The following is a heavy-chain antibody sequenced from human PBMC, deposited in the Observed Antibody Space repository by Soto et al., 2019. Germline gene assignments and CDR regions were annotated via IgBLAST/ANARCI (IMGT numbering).Heavy chain of an antibody. J-gene: IGHJ4*02. Sequence: QVQLVQSGAEVKKPGSSVKVSCKAYGGTFSSYAISWVRQAPGQGLEWMGGIIPIFGTANYAQKFQGRVTITADESTSTAYMELSSLRSEDTAVYYCARGGVSAQRRGDSSGLFDYWGQGTLVTVSS. CDR1: GGTFSSYA. CDR3: ARGGVSAQRRGDSSGLFDY. CDR2: IIPIFGTA. D-gene: IGHD3-22*01. V-gene: IGHV1-69*01.